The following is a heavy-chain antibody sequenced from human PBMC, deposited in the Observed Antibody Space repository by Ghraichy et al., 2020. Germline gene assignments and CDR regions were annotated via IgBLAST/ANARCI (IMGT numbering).Heavy chain of an antibody. D-gene: IGHD1-1*01. V-gene: IGHV1-18*04. J-gene: IGHJ6*02. CDR3: ARHRRGYLYYYYGMDV. Sequence: ASVKVSCKASSYTFTSYGISWVRQAPGQGLEWMGWISAYNGNTNYAQKLQGRVTMTTDTSTSTAYMELRSLRSDDTAVYYCARHRRGYLYYYYGMDVWGQGTTVTVSS. CDR1: SYTFTSYG. CDR2: ISAYNGNT.